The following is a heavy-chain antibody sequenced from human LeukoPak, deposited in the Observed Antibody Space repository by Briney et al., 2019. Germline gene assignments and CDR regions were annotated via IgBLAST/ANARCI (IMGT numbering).Heavy chain of an antibody. CDR2: IIPIFGTA. CDR3: ARDRVAGLAPFDP. V-gene: IGHV1-69*13. Sequence: ASVKVSCKASGGTFSSYAISWVRQAPGQGLEWMGGIIPIFGTANYAQKFQGRVTITADESTSTAYMELSSLRSEDTAVYYCARDRVAGLAPFDPWGQGTLVTVSS. CDR1: GGTFSSYA. J-gene: IGHJ5*02. D-gene: IGHD3-3*02.